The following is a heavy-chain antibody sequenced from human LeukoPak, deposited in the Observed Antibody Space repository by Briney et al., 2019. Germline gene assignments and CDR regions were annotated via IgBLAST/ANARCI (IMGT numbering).Heavy chain of an antibody. V-gene: IGHV4-30-4*01. CDR1: GGSISSGDYY. D-gene: IGHD3-22*01. CDR2: IYYSGTT. CDR3: ARTDSSGYYGDY. Sequence: SETLSLTCTVSGGSISSGDYYWSWIRQPPGKGLEWIGYIYYSGTTYNNSSLKSRLTISVDTSKNQFSLKLSSVTAADTAVYYCARTDSSGYYGDYWGQGTLVTVSS. J-gene: IGHJ4*02.